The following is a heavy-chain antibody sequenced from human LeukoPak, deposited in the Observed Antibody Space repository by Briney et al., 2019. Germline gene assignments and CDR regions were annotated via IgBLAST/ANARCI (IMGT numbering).Heavy chain of an antibody. CDR2: YHSGIT. V-gene: IGHV4-59*08. D-gene: IGHD3-10*01. CDR3: ARQPLVRGVIVRISYYFDF. CDR1: RGSISSYY. J-gene: IGHJ4*02. Sequence: ASETLSLTCTVSRGSISSYYWSWIRQPPGKGLEWIGYYHSGITNYNPSLKSRVTTSVDTSKNQSSLNLSSVTAADTAMYYCARQPLVRGVIVRISYYFDFWGQGTLVTVSS.